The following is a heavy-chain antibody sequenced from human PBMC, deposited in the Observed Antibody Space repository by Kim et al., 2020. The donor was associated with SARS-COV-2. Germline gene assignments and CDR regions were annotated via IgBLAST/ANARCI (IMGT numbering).Heavy chain of an antibody. Sequence: GGSLRLSCAASGFTFSSYEMNWVRQAPGKGLEWVSYISSSGSTIYYADSVKGRFTISRDNAKNSLYLQMNSLRAEDTAVYYCARVRVLIRFLDGGYMDVWGKGTTVTVSS. J-gene: IGHJ6*03. CDR2: ISSSGSTI. D-gene: IGHD3-3*01. V-gene: IGHV3-48*03. CDR3: ARVRVLIRFLDGGYMDV. CDR1: GFTFSSYE.